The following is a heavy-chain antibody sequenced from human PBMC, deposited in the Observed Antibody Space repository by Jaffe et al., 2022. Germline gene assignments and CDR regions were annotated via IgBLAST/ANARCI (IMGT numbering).Heavy chain of an antibody. CDR2: IRGGGDST. CDR1: GFTFSSYA. V-gene: IGHV3-23*01. CDR3: AKLADIMITRAVDY. Sequence: EVQLLESGGGLVQPGGSLRLSCAASGFTFSSYAMTWVRQAPGKGLEWVSAIRGGGDSTYYADSVKGRFTISRDNSKNTLFLQMNSLRAEDTAVYYCAKLADIMITRAVDYWGQGTLVTVSS. D-gene: IGHD3-16*01. J-gene: IGHJ4*02.